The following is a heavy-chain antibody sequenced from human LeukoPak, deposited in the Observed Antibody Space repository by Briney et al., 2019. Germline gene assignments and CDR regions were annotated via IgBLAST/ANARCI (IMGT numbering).Heavy chain of an antibody. CDR3: ARVKCSSTSCYRGYFDY. CDR1: GGTFSSYA. J-gene: IGHJ4*02. CDR2: IIPIFGIA. V-gene: IGHV1-69*04. Sequence: SVKVSCKASGGTFSSYAISWVRQAPGQGLEWMGRIIPIFGIANYAQKFQGGVTITADKSTSTAYMELSSLRSEDTAVYYCARVKCSSTSCYRGYFDYWGQGTLVTVSS. D-gene: IGHD2-2*02.